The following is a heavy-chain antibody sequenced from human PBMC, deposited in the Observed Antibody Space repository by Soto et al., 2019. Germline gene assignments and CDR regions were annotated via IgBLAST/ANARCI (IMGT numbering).Heavy chain of an antibody. J-gene: IGHJ3*02. V-gene: IGHV4-39*01. Sequence: SETLSLTCTVSGGSISSSSYYWGWIRQPPGKGLEWIGSIYYSGSTYYNPSLKSRVTISVDTSKNQFSLKLSSVTAADTAVYYCARVYVSSGWQISDAFDIWGQGTMVTVSS. CDR2: IYYSGST. CDR1: GGSISSSSYY. CDR3: ARVYVSSGWQISDAFDI. D-gene: IGHD6-19*01.